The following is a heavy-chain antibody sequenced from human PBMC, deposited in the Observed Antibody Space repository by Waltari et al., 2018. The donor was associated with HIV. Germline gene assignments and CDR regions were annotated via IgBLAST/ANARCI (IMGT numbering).Heavy chain of an antibody. V-gene: IGHV3-21*01. D-gene: IGHD6-13*01. CDR3: ARDSRDNSWSLNFFDP. CDR1: GFTFNSYS. CDR2: ISSSGTFT. J-gene: IGHJ5*02. Sequence: EVQLVESGGGPVKPGGSLRLPCRASGFTFNSYSLNWVRQAPGKGLEWISSISSSGTFTHYADSVKGQFTISRDNANKSVYLQMNSLRAEDTAVYYCARDSRDNSWSLNFFDPWGQGTLVTVSS.